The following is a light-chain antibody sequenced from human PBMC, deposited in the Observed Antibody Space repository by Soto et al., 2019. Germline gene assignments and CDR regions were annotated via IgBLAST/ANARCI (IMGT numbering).Light chain of an antibody. J-gene: IGKJ4*02. Sequence: EIVLTQSPGTLSLSPGERATLSCRASQSISSSYLTWYQQKPGQAPRLLIYAASSRATGIPYRFSGSGSGTDFTLTILILEDEDFAVYYCQQYRSSPRTFGEGTKVEIK. V-gene: IGKV3-20*01. CDR3: QQYRSSPRT. CDR2: AAS. CDR1: QSISSSY.